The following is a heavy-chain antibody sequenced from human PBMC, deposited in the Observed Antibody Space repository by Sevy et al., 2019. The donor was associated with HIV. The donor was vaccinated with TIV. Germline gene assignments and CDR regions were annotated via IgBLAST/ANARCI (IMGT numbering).Heavy chain of an antibody. CDR3: AGDSYCSSTSCYYYYYGMDV. CDR1: GFTFSSYW. Sequence: GGSLRLSCAASGFTFSSYWMSWVRQAPGKGLEWVANIKQDGSEKYYVDSVKGRFTISRDNAKNSLYLQMNSLRAEDTAVYYCAGDSYCSSTSCYYYYYGMDVWGQGTTVTVSS. V-gene: IGHV3-7*01. CDR2: IKQDGSEK. J-gene: IGHJ6*02. D-gene: IGHD2-2*01.